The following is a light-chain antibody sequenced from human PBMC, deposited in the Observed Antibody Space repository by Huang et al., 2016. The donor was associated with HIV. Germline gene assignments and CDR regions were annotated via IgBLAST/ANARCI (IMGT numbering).Light chain of an antibody. Sequence: DIQLTQSPSSLSASVGDRVTITCRASQTITTYLNWYQQKPGKAPHLLRYGASNLQSGVPARVSGSGSGTDFTLIISGLQPEDFATYYCQQTYTFPAFGRGTKVEIK. V-gene: IGKV1-39*01. CDR3: QQTYTFPA. J-gene: IGKJ1*01. CDR1: QTITTY. CDR2: GAS.